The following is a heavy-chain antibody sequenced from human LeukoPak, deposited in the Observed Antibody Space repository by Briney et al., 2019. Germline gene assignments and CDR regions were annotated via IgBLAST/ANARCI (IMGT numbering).Heavy chain of an antibody. CDR2: INPSGGST. J-gene: IGHJ3*01. CDR3: ARGSGPDAFDV. Sequence: ASVKVSCKASGYTFTSFYMHWVRQAPGQGLGWMGIINPSGGSTSHAQQFQGRVTMTRDTSTSTVYMELSSLRSDDTAVYYCARGSGPDAFDVWGQGTMVTVSS. V-gene: IGHV1-46*01. CDR1: GYTFTSFY.